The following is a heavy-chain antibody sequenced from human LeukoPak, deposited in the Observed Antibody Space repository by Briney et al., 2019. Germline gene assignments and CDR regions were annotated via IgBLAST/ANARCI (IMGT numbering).Heavy chain of an antibody. CDR2: IIPIFGTA. J-gene: IGHJ4*02. D-gene: IGHD1-14*01. CDR1: GGTFSSYA. CDR3: AILTGRREVSCY. V-gene: IGHV1-69*05. Sequence: ASVKASCKASGGTFSSYAISWVRQAPGQGLEWMGGIIPIFGTANYAQKFQGRVTITTDESTSTAYMELSSLRSEDTAVYYCAILTGRREVSCYWGQGTLVTVSS.